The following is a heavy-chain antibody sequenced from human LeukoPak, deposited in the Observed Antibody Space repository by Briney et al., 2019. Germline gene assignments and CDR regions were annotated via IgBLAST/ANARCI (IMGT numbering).Heavy chain of an antibody. CDR2: IASSGRNT. V-gene: IGHV3-23*01. Sequence: GGSLRLSCAASGFNFNDAAMTWVRQAPGKGLEWVSLIASSGRNTYYTDSVRGRFTISRDNSKRTLSLQMNSLRVEDTAIYYCAKDIQLSAWGLGTMVTVSS. CDR1: GFNFNDAA. J-gene: IGHJ3*01. CDR3: AKDIQLSA. D-gene: IGHD5-24*01.